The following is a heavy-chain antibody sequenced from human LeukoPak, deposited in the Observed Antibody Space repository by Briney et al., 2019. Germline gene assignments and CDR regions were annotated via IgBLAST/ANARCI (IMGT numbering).Heavy chain of an antibody. CDR1: GGSFSGYY. CDR2: INHSGST. CDR3: ARVLRLGELSFDGIDY. V-gene: IGHV4-34*01. D-gene: IGHD3-16*02. J-gene: IGHJ4*02. Sequence: SETLSLTCAVYGGSFSGYYWSWIRQPPGKGLEWIGEINHSGSTNCNPSLKSRVTISVDTSKNQFSLKLSSVTAADTAVYYCARVLRLGELSFDGIDYWGQGTLVTVSS.